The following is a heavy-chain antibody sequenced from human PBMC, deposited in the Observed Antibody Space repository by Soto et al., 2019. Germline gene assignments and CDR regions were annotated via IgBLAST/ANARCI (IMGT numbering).Heavy chain of an antibody. D-gene: IGHD1-26*01. V-gene: IGHV4-59*08. CDR2: IYYSGST. CDR1: AGSISSYY. CDR3: ARHIRATREYGL. Sequence: QVQLQESGPGLVKPSETLSLTCTVSAGSISSYYWSWIRQPPGKGLEWIGYIYYSGSTNYNPSLKSRVTISVDTSKNQFSLKLSSVTAADTAVYYCARHIRATREYGLWVQGTLVTVSS. J-gene: IGHJ4*02.